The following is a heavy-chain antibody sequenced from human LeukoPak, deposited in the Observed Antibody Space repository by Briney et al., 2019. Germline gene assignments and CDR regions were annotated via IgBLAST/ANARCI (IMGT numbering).Heavy chain of an antibody. CDR1: GGTFSSYA. CDR3: ARGDPKAGSGYFDY. V-gene: IGHV1-69*01. J-gene: IGHJ4*02. CDR2: IIPIFGTA. Sequence: GSSVKVSCKASGGTFSSYAISWVRQAPGQGLEWMGGIIPIFGTANYAQKFQGRVTITADESTSTAYMELSSLRSEDTAVYYCARGDPKAGSGYFDYWGQGTLVTVSS. D-gene: IGHD6-25*01.